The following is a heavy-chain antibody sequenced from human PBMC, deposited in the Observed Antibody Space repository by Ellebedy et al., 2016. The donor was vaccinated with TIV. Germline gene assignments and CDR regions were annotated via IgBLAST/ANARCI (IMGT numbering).Heavy chain of an antibody. Sequence: GGSLRLXCAASGFTFSSYAMHWVRQAPGKGLEWVAVISYDGSNKYYADSVKGRFTISRDNSKNTLYLQMNSLRAEDTAVYYCARDSRVAGPLDPWGQGTLVTVSS. CDR3: ARDSRVAGPLDP. J-gene: IGHJ5*02. CDR2: ISYDGSNK. V-gene: IGHV3-30-3*01. CDR1: GFTFSSYA. D-gene: IGHD6-19*01.